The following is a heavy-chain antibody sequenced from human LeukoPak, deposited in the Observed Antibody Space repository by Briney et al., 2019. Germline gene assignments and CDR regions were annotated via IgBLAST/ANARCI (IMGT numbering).Heavy chain of an antibody. CDR1: GFTFSSYS. D-gene: IGHD3-9*01. V-gene: IGHV3-21*01. CDR3: ARDPLSYNILTGYDYPGAFDY. J-gene: IGHJ4*02. Sequence: GGSLRLSCAASGFTFSSYSVNWVRQAPGKGLEWVSYISSSTYIYYADSVKGRFTISRDNAKNSLYLQMNSLRAEDTAVYYCARDPLSYNILTGYDYPGAFDYWGQGTLVIVSS. CDR2: ISSSTYI.